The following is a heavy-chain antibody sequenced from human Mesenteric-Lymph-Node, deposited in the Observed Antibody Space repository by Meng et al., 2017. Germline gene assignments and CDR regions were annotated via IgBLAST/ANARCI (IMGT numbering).Heavy chain of an antibody. Sequence: SVNVSCKASGYTFTSYYMHWVRQAPGQGLEWMGGIIPIFGTANYAQKFQGRVTITADESTSTAYMELSSLRSEDTAVYYCASVRICTNGVCYTGYYYGMDVWGQGTTVTVSS. J-gene: IGHJ6*02. CDR1: GYTFTSYY. CDR3: ASVRICTNGVCYTGYYYGMDV. CDR2: IIPIFGTA. V-gene: IGHV1-69*13. D-gene: IGHD2-8*01.